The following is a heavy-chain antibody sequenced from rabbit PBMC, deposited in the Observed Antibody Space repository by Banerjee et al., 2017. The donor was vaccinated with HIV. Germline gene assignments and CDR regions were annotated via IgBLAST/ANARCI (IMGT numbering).Heavy chain of an antibody. CDR2: IWSSSGST. Sequence: QEQLEESGGDLVKPGASLTLTCTASGFSFSSGYDMCWVRQAPGKGLEWIACIWSSSGSTYYASWAKGRFTISKTSSTTVTQQMTSLTAADTATYFCARAGDYDYTYGYGRVFNLWGQGTLVTVS. J-gene: IGHJ4*01. D-gene: IGHD6-1*01. CDR3: ARAGDYDYTYGYGRVFNL. V-gene: IGHV1S45*01. CDR1: GFSFSSGYD.